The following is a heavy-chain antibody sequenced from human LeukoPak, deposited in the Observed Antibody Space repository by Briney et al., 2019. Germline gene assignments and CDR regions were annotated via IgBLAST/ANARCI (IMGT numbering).Heavy chain of an antibody. Sequence: WASVKVSCKASGGTFSSYAISWVRQAPGQGLEWMGGIIPIFGTANYAQKFQGRVTITADESTSTAYMELSSLRSEDTAVYYCARDNSTSRADTIFGVVIIRVNYYYGMDVWGQGTTVTVSS. D-gene: IGHD3-3*01. J-gene: IGHJ6*02. CDR2: IIPIFGTA. CDR1: GGTFSSYA. CDR3: ARDNSTSRADTIFGVVIIRVNYYYGMDV. V-gene: IGHV1-69*13.